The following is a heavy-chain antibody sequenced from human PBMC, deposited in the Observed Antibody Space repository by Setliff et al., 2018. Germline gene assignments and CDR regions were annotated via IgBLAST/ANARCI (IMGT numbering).Heavy chain of an antibody. D-gene: IGHD2-8*02. J-gene: IGHJ4*02. Sequence: ASVKVSCKASGYSSTDYGIAWVRQAPGQGLEWMGWISSYNGKAYYAQKFQGRVTLTTDTSAGTAYMELRSLESDDTAVYYCSRLVRYCTATTCQRLSGGEYWGQGTLVTVSS. CDR2: ISSYNGKA. CDR1: GYSSTDYG. V-gene: IGHV1-18*01. CDR3: SRLVRYCTATTCQRLSGGEY.